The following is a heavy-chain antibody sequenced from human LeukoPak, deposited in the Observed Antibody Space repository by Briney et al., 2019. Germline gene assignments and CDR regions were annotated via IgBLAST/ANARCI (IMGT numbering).Heavy chain of an antibody. CDR3: AREMASKRYFDY. Sequence: ETLSLTCTVSVDSLRIYYWVGIRQPPGKGLEGVGSAFFSGSTYYNPSRKGRVTISVDTSKNQFSIKLRSVHAADTAVYYCAREMASKRYFDYWGQGSLVTVSS. CDR2: AFFSGST. V-gene: IGHV4-59*04. D-gene: IGHD5-24*01. J-gene: IGHJ4*02. CDR1: VDSLRIYY.